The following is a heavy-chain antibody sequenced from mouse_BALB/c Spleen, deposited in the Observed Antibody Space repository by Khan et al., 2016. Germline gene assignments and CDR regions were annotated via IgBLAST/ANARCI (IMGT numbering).Heavy chain of an antibody. CDR1: GFTFTDYY. CDR3: ASLTGTIAY. CDR2: IRNKAGGYTT. D-gene: IGHD4-1*01. V-gene: IGHV7-3*02. Sequence: VQLKESGGGLVQTGGSLRLSCATSGFTFTDYYMTWVRQPPGKALEWLGFIRNKAGGYTTEYSASVKGRFTISRDNSQSILYLQMNTLRAEDSATYYCASLTGTIAYWGQGTLVTVS. J-gene: IGHJ3*01.